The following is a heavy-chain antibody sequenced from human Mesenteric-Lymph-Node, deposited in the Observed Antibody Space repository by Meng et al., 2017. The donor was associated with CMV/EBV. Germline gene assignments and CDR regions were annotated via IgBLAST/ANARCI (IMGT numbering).Heavy chain of an antibody. Sequence: EVHLVEAGGGVVQPGGSLRLSCAASGSNVRDKYMSWVRQAPGKGLEWVCIIYRGDNTYYIDSVKDRFTVSRDNSKNTMYLQMNSLRVEDTAVYYCTGDSVSNPNLDYWGQGTLVTVSS. CDR3: TGDSVSNPNLDY. CDR2: IYRGDNT. CDR1: GSNVRDKY. D-gene: IGHD3-10*01. V-gene: IGHV3-66*01. J-gene: IGHJ4*02.